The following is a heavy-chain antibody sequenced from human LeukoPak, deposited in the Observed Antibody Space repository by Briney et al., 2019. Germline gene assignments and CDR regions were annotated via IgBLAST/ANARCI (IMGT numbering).Heavy chain of an antibody. V-gene: IGHV1-2*02. D-gene: IGHD3-22*01. CDR1: GYTFTSYY. CDR3: ARAGEYYDSSGYPQDAFDI. Sequence: ASVKVSCKASGYTFTSYYMHWVRQAPGQGLEWMGWINPNSGGTNYAQKFQGRVTMTRDTSISTAYMELSRLRSDDTAVYYCARAGEYYDSSGYPQDAFDIWGQGTMVTVSS. J-gene: IGHJ3*02. CDR2: INPNSGGT.